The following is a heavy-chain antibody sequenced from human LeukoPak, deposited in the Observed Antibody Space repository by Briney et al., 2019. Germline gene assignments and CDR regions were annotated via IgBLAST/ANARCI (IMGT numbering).Heavy chain of an antibody. D-gene: IGHD3-10*01. CDR2: ISSGSHYI. Sequence: GGSLRLSCGASGVTFNTYSMSWVRQAPGKGLEWVSFISSGSHYIYYADSVKGRFTISRDNTKNSLFLQMNSLSAEDTAVYYCARGSLSSGSHYGDYWGQGTLVTVAS. J-gene: IGHJ4*02. CDR3: ARGSLSSGSHYGDY. V-gene: IGHV3-21*01. CDR1: GVTFNTYS.